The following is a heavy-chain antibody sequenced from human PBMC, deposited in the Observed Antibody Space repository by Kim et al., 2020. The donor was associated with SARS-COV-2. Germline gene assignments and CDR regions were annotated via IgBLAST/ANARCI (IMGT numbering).Heavy chain of an antibody. V-gene: IGHV3-11*01. J-gene: IGHJ3*02. Sequence: ADSVKGRFTNSRDNAKNSLYLQMNSLRAEDTAVYYCARSRDTTGYVDAFDIWGHGTMVTVSS. D-gene: IGHD3-9*01. CDR3: ARSRDTTGYVDAFDI.